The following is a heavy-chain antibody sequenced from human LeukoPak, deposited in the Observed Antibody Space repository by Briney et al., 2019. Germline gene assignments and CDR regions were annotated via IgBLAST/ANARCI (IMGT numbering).Heavy chain of an antibody. D-gene: IGHD5-18*01. CDR1: GGSFSGYY. V-gene: IGHV4-59*01. CDR2: IYYSGST. Sequence: PSETLSLTCAVYGGSFSGYYWSWIRQPPGKGLEWIGYIYYSGSTNYNPSLKSRVTISVDTSKNQFSLKLSSVTAADTAVYYCARDPGYSYGEDAFDIWGQGTMVTVSS. CDR3: ARDPGYSYGEDAFDI. J-gene: IGHJ3*02.